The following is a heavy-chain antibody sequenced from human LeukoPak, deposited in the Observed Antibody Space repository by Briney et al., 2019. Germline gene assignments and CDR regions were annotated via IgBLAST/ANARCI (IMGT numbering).Heavy chain of an antibody. D-gene: IGHD1-26*01. V-gene: IGHV4-34*01. CDR2: VNHSGST. J-gene: IGHJ4*02. CDR3: ARLSEWEPYFDY. CDR1: GGSFSGYY. Sequence: PSDTLSLTCAVYGGSFSGYYWSWIRQPPGKGLEWIGEVNHSGSTNYNPSLKSRVTISVDTSKNQFSLKLSSVTAADTAVYYCARLSEWEPYFDYWGQGTLVTVSS.